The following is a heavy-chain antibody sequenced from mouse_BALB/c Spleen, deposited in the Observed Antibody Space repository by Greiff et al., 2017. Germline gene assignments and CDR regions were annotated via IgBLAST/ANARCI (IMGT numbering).Heavy chain of an antibody. CDR2: IWGDGST. CDR3: ARDRAYDYDNYAMDY. V-gene: IGHV2-6-7*01. Sequence: VKLMESGPGLVAPSQSLSITCTVSGFSLTGYGVNWVRQPPGKGLEWLGMIWGDGSTDYNSALKSRLSISKDNSKSQVFLKMNSLQTDDTARYYCARDRAYDYDNYAMDYWGQGTSVTVSS. J-gene: IGHJ4*01. CDR1: GFSLTGYG. D-gene: IGHD2-4*01.